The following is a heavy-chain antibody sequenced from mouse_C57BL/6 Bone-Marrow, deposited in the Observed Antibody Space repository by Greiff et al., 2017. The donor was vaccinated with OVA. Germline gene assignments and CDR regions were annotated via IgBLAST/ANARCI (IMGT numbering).Heavy chain of an antibody. CDR2: ISSGSSTI. CDR1: GFTFSDYG. J-gene: IGHJ2*01. CDR3: ARMITTVAYFDY. V-gene: IGHV5-17*01. D-gene: IGHD1-1*01. Sequence: EVMLVESGGGLVKPGGSLKLSCAASGFTFSDYGMHWVRQAPEKGLEWVAYISSGSSTIYYADTVKGRFTISRDNAKNTLFLQMTSLRSEDTAMYYCARMITTVAYFDYWGQGTTLTVSS.